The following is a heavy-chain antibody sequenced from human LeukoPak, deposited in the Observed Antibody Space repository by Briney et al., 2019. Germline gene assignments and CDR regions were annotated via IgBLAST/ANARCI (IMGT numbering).Heavy chain of an antibody. CDR2: INPNSGGT. CDR3: ARDLRSGSYFYNWFDP. V-gene: IGHV1-2*06. D-gene: IGHD1-26*01. Sequence: ASVKVSCKASGYTFTGYYMHWVRQAPGQGLERMGRINPNSGGTNYAQKFQGRVTMTRDTSISTAYMELSRLRSDDTAVYYCARDLRSGSYFYNWFDPWGQGTLVTVSS. J-gene: IGHJ5*02. CDR1: GYTFTGYY.